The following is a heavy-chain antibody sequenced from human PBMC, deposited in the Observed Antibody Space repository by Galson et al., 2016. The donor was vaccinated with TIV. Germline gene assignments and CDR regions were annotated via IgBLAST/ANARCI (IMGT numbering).Heavy chain of an antibody. J-gene: IGHJ6*02. Sequence: SLRLSCAASGFTFSRYYMHWVRQAPGKGLVWVSRISSDGSSTLYADSVKGRFTISRDNAKNTLYLQMSSLRAEDTALYYCTRDVPSYNYVLDVWGQGTTVTVSS. V-gene: IGHV3-74*01. CDR2: ISSDGSST. CDR3: TRDVPSYNYVLDV. CDR1: GFTFSRYY. D-gene: IGHD2-2*01.